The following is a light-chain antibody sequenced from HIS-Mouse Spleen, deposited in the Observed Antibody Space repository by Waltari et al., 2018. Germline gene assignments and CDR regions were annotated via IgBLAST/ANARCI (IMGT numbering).Light chain of an antibody. V-gene: IGLV3-10*01. CDR2: EDS. J-gene: IGLJ2*01. CDR1: ALQKKY. Sequence: SYERTQPPSVSVSPGQKARITCSGDALQKKYPYWSPQKSGQAPVLVIYEDSKRPSWIPERFSGSSSGTMATLTISGAQVEDEADYYCYSTDSSGNHRVFGGGTKLTVL. CDR3: YSTDSSGNHRV.